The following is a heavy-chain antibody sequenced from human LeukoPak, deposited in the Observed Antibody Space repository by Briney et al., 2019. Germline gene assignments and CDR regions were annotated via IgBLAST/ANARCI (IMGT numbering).Heavy chain of an antibody. J-gene: IGHJ4*02. Sequence: ASVKVSCKASGYTFTGYYMHWVRQAPGQGLEWMGWINPNSGDTNYAQKFQGRVTMTRDTSISTAYMELSRLRSDDTAVYYCARARSKQWLVAFDYWAREPWSPSPQ. CDR3: ARARSKQWLVAFDY. CDR2: INPNSGDT. D-gene: IGHD6-19*01. CDR1: GYTFTGYY. V-gene: IGHV1-2*02.